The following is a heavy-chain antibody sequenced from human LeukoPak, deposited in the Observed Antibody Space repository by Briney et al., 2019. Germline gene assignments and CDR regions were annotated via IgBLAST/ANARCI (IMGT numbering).Heavy chain of an antibody. V-gene: IGHV1-18*01. CDR2: ISAYNGNT. Sequence: VASVKVSCKASGYTFTSYGISWVRQAPGQGLEWMGWISAYNGNTNYAQKLQGRVTMTTDTSTSTAYMELRSLRSDDTAVYYCAREADTAMATGGYFDYWGQGTLVTVSS. J-gene: IGHJ4*02. CDR3: AREADTAMATGGYFDY. D-gene: IGHD5-18*01. CDR1: GYTFTSYG.